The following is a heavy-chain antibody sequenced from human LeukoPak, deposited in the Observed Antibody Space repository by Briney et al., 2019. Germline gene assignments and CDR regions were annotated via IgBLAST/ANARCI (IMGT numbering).Heavy chain of an antibody. CDR2: INPNSGGT. D-gene: IGHD2-15*01. Sequence: ASVKVSCKASGYTFTGYYMHWVRQAPGQGLEWMGWINPNSGGTNYAQKFQGRVTMTRDTSISTAYMELSRLRSDDTAVYYCARVIFDCSGGSCYSGGYYYYMDVWGKGTTVTVSS. J-gene: IGHJ6*03. CDR3: ARVIFDCSGGSCYSGGYYYYMDV. V-gene: IGHV1-2*02. CDR1: GYTFTGYY.